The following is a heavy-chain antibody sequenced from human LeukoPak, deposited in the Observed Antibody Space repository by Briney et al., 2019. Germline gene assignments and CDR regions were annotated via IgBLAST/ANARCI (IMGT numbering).Heavy chain of an antibody. D-gene: IGHD6-13*01. Sequence: SETLSLTCTVSGGSISSYYWSWIRQPPGKGLEWIGSGYHIGSTYFNPSLRSRVTILIDIFKNQFSLKLSSVTAADTAVYYCARDSPVAARLFDYWGQGTLVTVSS. J-gene: IGHJ4*02. CDR1: GGSISSYY. CDR3: ARDSPVAARLFDY. V-gene: IGHV4-59*12. CDR2: GYHIGST.